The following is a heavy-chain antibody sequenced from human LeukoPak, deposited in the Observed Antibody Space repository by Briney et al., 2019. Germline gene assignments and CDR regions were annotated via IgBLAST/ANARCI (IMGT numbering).Heavy chain of an antibody. Sequence: ASVKVSCKASGYTFTGNYIHWVRQAPAQGLVWMGWIYPKNGGTRYAQKFQDRVTMSRDMSITTAYMELSRLRSDDTAVYYCASVTWSDKFSDFDYWGEGTLVTVSS. CDR3: ASVTWSDKFSDFDY. V-gene: IGHV1-2*02. CDR1: GYTFTGNY. J-gene: IGHJ4*02. CDR2: IYPKNGGT. D-gene: IGHD3-3*01.